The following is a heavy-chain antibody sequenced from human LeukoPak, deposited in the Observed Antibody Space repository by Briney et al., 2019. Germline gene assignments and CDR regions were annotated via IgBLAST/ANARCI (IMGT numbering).Heavy chain of an antibody. CDR3: AKTGWSGYDYTNY. J-gene: IGHJ4*02. Sequence: GGPLNLSFAAPGFTFSGNGMHGFRKAPAKGLEGLAVIWYDGSNKYYADSVKGRFTISRDNSKNTLYLQMNSLRAEDTAVYYCAKTGWSGYDYTNYWGQGTLVTVSS. CDR2: IWYDGSNK. D-gene: IGHD5-12*01. V-gene: IGHV3-33*06. CDR1: GFTFSGNG.